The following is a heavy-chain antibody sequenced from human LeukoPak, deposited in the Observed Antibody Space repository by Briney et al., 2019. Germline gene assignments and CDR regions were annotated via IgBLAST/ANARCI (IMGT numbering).Heavy chain of an antibody. V-gene: IGHV3-66*01. J-gene: IGHJ4*02. CDR1: GFAVSTKY. CDR2: IYSDGST. CDR3: AKGSPAGIDY. Sequence: GGSLRLSCAASGFAVSTKYMGWVRQAPGKGLEWVSVIYSDGSTYYADSVKGRFTLSRDNSKNKIYLEMNSLKAEDTAVYYCAKGSPAGIDYWDQGTLVTVSS.